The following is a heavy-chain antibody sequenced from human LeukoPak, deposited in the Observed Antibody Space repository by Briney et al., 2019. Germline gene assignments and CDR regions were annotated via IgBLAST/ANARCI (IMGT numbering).Heavy chain of an antibody. V-gene: IGHV3-53*01. CDR2: IYSGGNI. D-gene: IGHD3-22*01. J-gene: IGHJ4*02. CDR1: GFTVSSNY. Sequence: GGSLRLSCVASGFTVSSNYMSWVRQAPGKGLEWVSVIYSGGNIYYTDSVKGRFTISRDNSKNTLYLQMNSLRAEDTAVYYCARNYYDSSGYYGYFDYWGQGTLVTVSS. CDR3: ARNYYDSSGYYGYFDY.